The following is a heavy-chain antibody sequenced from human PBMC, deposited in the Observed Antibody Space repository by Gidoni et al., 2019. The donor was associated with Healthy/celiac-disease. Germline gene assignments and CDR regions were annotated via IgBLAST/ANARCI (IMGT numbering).Heavy chain of an antibody. CDR1: GFTFYDYA. J-gene: IGHJ3*02. D-gene: IGHD6-19*01. V-gene: IGHV3-9*01. Sequence: EVQLVESGGGLVQPGRSLRLSCAASGFTFYDYAMHWVRQAPGKGLEWVSGISWNSGSIGYADSVKGRFTISRDNAKNSLYLQMNSLRAEDTALYYCAKDTEQWLVLVGAFDIWGQGTMVTVSS. CDR2: ISWNSGSI. CDR3: AKDTEQWLVLVGAFDI.